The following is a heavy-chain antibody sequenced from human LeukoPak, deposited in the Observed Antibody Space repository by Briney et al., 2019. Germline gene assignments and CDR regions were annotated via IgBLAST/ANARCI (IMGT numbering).Heavy chain of an antibody. Sequence: ASVKVSCKASGYTFTSYGISWVRQAPGQGLECMGWISAYNGNTNYAQKLQGRVTMTTDTSTSTAYMELRSLRSDDTAVYYCARDDEYSSGWYGIDYWGQGTLVTVSS. J-gene: IGHJ4*02. CDR3: ARDDEYSSGWYGIDY. V-gene: IGHV1-18*01. CDR2: ISAYNGNT. CDR1: GYTFTSYG. D-gene: IGHD6-19*01.